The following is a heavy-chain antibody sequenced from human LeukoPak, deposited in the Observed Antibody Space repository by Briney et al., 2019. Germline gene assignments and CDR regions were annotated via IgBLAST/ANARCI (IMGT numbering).Heavy chain of an antibody. CDR2: FDPEDGET. CDR3: ATDLGYYDSSGYYSY. CDR1: GYTLTELS. Sequence: ASVKVSCKVSGYTLTELSMHWVRQAPGKGLEWMGGFDPEDGETIYAQKFQGRVTMTEDTSTDTVYMELSSLRSEDTAVYYCATDLGYYDSSGYYSYWGQGTLVTVSS. V-gene: IGHV1-24*01. J-gene: IGHJ4*02. D-gene: IGHD3-22*01.